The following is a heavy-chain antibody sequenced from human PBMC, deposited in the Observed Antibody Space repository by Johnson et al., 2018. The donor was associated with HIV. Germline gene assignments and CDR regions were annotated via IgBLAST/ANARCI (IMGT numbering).Heavy chain of an antibody. Sequence: QMLLVESGGGVVRPGGSLRLSCAASGFSFSSYDMHWVRQAPGKGLEWVAVISYDGSNKYYADSVKGRFTISRDNSKNTLYLQMNSLRAEDTAVYYCARGGIIHDAFDIWGQGTMVTVSS. CDR1: GFSFSSYD. J-gene: IGHJ3*02. CDR2: ISYDGSNK. V-gene: IGHV3-30*03. CDR3: ARGGIIHDAFDI. D-gene: IGHD1-1*01.